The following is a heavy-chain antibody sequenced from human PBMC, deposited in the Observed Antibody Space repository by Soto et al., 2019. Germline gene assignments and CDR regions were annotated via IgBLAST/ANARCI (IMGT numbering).Heavy chain of an antibody. D-gene: IGHD3-10*01. Sequence: ASVKVSCKASGYTLTSYDISWVRQATGQGLEWMGWMNANNGNTDYAQKVQGRVTMTRNTSISTAYMELSSLRAEDTAVYYCAKDIKGPRITMVRGGFDPWGQGTLVTVSS. CDR1: GYTLTSYD. J-gene: IGHJ5*02. V-gene: IGHV1-8*01. CDR2: MNANNGNT. CDR3: AKDIKGPRITMVRGGFDP.